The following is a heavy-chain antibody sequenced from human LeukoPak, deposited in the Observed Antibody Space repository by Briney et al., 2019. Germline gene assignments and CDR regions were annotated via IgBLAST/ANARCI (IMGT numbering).Heavy chain of an antibody. V-gene: IGHV3-23*01. CDR3: AKDGLYYYDSSGHDY. CDR1: GFTFSSYA. CDR2: ISGSGGST. Sequence: GGSLRLSCAASGFTFSSYAMSWVRQAPGKGLEGGSAISGSGGSTYYADSVKGRFTISRDNSKNTLYLQMNSLRAEDTAVYYCAKDGLYYYDSSGHDYWGQGTLVTVSS. D-gene: IGHD3-22*01. J-gene: IGHJ4*02.